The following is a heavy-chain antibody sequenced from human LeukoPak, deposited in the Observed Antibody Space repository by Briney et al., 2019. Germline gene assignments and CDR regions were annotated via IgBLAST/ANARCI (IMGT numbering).Heavy chain of an antibody. V-gene: IGHV4-59*01. CDR1: CGSISGYY. D-gene: IGHD2-15*01. CDR3: ARYLCSGGTCYGFDY. Sequence: SETLSLTCTVSCGSISGYYWSWIRQPPGKGLEWVGFIPYSGRTSYNPSLKTRVTISVDTSKNEFSLKLTSVTVADTAVYYCARYLCSGGTCYGFDYWGQGTPVTVSS. J-gene: IGHJ4*02. CDR2: IPYSGRT.